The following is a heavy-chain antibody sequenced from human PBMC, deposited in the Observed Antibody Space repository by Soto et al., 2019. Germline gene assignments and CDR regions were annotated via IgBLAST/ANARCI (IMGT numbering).Heavy chain of an antibody. CDR2: ISAYNGNT. V-gene: IGHV1-18*01. D-gene: IGHD1-26*01. Sequence: ASVKVSCKASGYTFTSYGISWVRQAPGQGLEWMGWISAYNGNTNYAQKLQGRVTMTTDTSTSTAYMELRSLRSDDTAVYYCERERYNGTPGEPYSMDVGGKGPTFTSP. CDR3: ERERYNGTPGEPYSMDV. CDR1: GYTFTSYG. J-gene: IGHJ6*03.